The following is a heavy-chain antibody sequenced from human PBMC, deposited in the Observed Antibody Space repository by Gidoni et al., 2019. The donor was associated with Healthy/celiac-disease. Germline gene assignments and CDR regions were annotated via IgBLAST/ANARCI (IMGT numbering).Heavy chain of an antibody. CDR2: SIPIFGTA. CDR1: GGTFSSYA. Sequence: QVQLVQSGAEVTKTGSSVQVSCKASGGTFSSYAISWVRQAPGKGLEWMGGSIPIFGTANSAQKFQGRVTITADESTSTAYMELSSLRSEETPVYYCARDSGSSWTEYFQHWGQGTLVTVSS. D-gene: IGHD6-13*01. V-gene: IGHV1-69*01. J-gene: IGHJ1*01. CDR3: ARDSGSSWTEYFQH.